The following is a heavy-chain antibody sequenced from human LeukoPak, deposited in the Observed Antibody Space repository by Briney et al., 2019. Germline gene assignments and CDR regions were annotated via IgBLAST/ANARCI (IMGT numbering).Heavy chain of an antibody. V-gene: IGHV3-7*01. Sequence: INQDGSEKYYVDSVKGRFTISRDNAKNSLYLQMNSLRAEDTAVYYCARAGGGTKVPFDYWGQGTLVTVSS. J-gene: IGHJ4*02. D-gene: IGHD4-17*01. CDR3: ARAGGGTKVPFDY. CDR2: INQDGSEK.